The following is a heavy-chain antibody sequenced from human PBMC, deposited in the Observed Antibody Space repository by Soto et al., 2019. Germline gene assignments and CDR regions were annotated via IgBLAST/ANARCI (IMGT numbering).Heavy chain of an antibody. J-gene: IGHJ4*02. CDR1: GYTFTSYD. V-gene: IGHV1-8*01. CDR2: MNPNSGNT. Sequence: ASVKVSCKASGYTFTSYDINWVRQATGQGLEWMGWMNPNSGNTGYAQKFQGRVTMTTDTSTSTAYMGLRSLRSDDTAVYYCARSGGSVGAMAYWGQGTLVTVSS. CDR3: ARSGGSVGAMAY. D-gene: IGHD1-26*01.